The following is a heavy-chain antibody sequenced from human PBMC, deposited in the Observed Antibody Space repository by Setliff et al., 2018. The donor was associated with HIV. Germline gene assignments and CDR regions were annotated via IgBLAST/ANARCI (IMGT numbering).Heavy chain of an antibody. CDR1: GYTFPNYF. J-gene: IGHJ4*02. D-gene: IGHD2-15*01. Sequence: ASVKVSCKTSGYTFPNYFVHWVRQAPGQGLAWMGMINPSGGQRSFAQKFQGRITVATATSTATSTGTVYMELSSLRSEDTAVYYCARVAPDDHFDHWGQGTQVTVSS. V-gene: IGHV1-46*01. CDR2: INPSGGQR. CDR3: ARVAPDDHFDH.